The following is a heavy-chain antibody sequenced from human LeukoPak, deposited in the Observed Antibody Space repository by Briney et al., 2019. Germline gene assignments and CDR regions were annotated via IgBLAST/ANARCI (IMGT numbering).Heavy chain of an antibody. D-gene: IGHD1-26*01. CDR2: MNPNSGNT. Sequence: ASVKVSCKASGYTFTSYDINWVRQATGQGLEWMGWMNPNSGNTGYAQKFQGRVTMTRNTSISTAYMELSSLRSEDTAVYYCARSLHYEWELTRWDSEGDAFDIWGQGTMVTVSS. V-gene: IGHV1-8*01. CDR3: ARSLHYEWELTRWDSEGDAFDI. CDR1: GYTFTSYD. J-gene: IGHJ3*02.